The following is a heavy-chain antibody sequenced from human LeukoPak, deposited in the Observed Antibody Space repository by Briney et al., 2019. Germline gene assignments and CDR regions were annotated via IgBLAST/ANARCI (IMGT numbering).Heavy chain of an antibody. V-gene: IGHV1-8*01. CDR3: ARSVAGQGY. J-gene: IGHJ4*02. CDR1: GYTFSSFD. Sequence: ASVKVSCKASGYTFSSFDMNWVRQAPGQGLEWMGWINPNSDNTVYGQKFQSRLTLTRDTSTSTAYMELSSLTSDDTAVYFCARSVAGQGYWGQGTLVTVSS. CDR2: INPNSDNT. D-gene: IGHD6-19*01.